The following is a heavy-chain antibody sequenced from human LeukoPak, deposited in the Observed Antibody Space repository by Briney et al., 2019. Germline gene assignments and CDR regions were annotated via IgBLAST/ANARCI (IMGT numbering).Heavy chain of an antibody. CDR3: ARDSGAGTVWFDP. V-gene: IGHV1-24*01. Sequence: ASVKVSCKVSGSSLSELFIHWVRQAPGTGLEWMGGFDSEDGETVYAQKFQGRVTMTRDTSISTAYMELSRLRSDDTAVYYCARDSGAGTVWFDPWGQGTLVTVSS. J-gene: IGHJ5*02. CDR1: GSSLSELF. D-gene: IGHD3-10*01. CDR2: FDSEDGET.